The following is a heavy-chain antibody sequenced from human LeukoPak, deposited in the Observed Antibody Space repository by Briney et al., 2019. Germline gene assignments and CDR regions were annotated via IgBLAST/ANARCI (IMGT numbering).Heavy chain of an antibody. CDR3: AVTVTRDWYFDL. D-gene: IGHD4-17*01. CDR2: IYYSGST. Sequence: SQTLSLTCTVSGGSISSGDYYWSWIRQPPGTGLEWIGYIYYSGSTYYDPSLKSRVTISVETSKNQFSLKLSSVTAADTAVYYCAVTVTRDWYFDLWGRGTLVTVSS. J-gene: IGHJ2*01. CDR1: GGSISSGDYY. V-gene: IGHV4-30-4*01.